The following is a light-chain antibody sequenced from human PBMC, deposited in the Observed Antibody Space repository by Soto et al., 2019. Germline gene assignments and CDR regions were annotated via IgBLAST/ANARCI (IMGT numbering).Light chain of an antibody. CDR3: KYYNDYCWT. CDR2: ETS. Sequence: DIQLTQSPSTLSASVGDRVTITCRASQTISSWLAWYQQKPGKAPNLLIYETSNLESGVPSRFSGSGSGTECTLVISSLQPDDFAHYYCKYYNDYCWTFGQGTKVEIK. V-gene: IGKV1-5*03. CDR1: QTISSW. J-gene: IGKJ1*01.